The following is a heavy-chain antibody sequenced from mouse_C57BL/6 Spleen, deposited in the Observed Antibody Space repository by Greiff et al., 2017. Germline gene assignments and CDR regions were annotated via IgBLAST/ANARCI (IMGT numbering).Heavy chain of an antibody. Sequence: EVQLQQSGPELVKPGASVKISCKASGYTFTDYYMNWVKQSHGKSLEWIGDINPNNGGTSYNQQFKGKATLTVDKSSSTAYMELRSLTSEDSAVYYCARDWFDYWGQGTTLTVSS. CDR2: INPNNGGT. D-gene: IGHD4-1*01. J-gene: IGHJ2*01. V-gene: IGHV1-26*01. CDR3: ARDWFDY. CDR1: GYTFTDYY.